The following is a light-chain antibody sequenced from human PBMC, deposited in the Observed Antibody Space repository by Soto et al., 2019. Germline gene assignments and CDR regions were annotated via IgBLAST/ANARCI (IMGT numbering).Light chain of an antibody. CDR3: SSYAGSTLVV. V-gene: IGLV2-8*01. CDR1: SSDVGGYNY. J-gene: IGLJ2*01. CDR2: EVS. Sequence: QSALTQPPSASGSPGQSVTISCTGTSSDVGGYNYVSWYQQHPGKAPKLMIYEVSKRPSGVPDRFSGSKSGNTASLTVSGLQAEYEADYYCSSYAGSTLVVFGGGTKLTVL.